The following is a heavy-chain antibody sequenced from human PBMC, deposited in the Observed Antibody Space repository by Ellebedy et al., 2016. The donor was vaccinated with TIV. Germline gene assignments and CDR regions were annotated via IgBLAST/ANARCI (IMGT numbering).Heavy chain of an antibody. CDR2: IVGSVDST. J-gene: IGHJ4*02. V-gene: IGHV3-23*01. Sequence: GESLKISCVASGFKFVDYAMSWVRQSPGKGLEWVSAIVGSVDSTYYADSVKGRFAISRDNSNNTLFLQMNSLRAEDTAVYYCAKYPAVAGTYFEYWGQGILVTISS. CDR1: GFKFVDYA. D-gene: IGHD6-19*01. CDR3: AKYPAVAGTYFEY.